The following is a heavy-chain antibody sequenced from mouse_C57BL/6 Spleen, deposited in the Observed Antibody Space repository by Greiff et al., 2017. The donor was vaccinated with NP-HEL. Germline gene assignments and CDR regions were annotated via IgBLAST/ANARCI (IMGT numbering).Heavy chain of an antibody. CDR1: GFTFSSYG. J-gene: IGHJ2*01. Sequence: EVKVVESGGDLVKPGGSLKLSCAASGFTFSSYGMSWVRQTPDKRLEWVATISSGGSYTYYPDSVKGRFTISRDNAKNTLYLQMSSLKSEDTAMYYCARGNLDGNYVEYFDYWGQGTTLTVSS. D-gene: IGHD2-1*01. CDR2: ISSGGSYT. V-gene: IGHV5-6*01. CDR3: ARGNLDGNYVEYFDY.